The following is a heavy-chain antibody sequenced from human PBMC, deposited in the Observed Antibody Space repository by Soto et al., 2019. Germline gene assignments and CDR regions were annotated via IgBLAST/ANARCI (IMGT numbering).Heavy chain of an antibody. CDR2: IIPIFGTA. CDR1: GGTFSSYA. Sequence: QVQLVQSGAEVKKPGSSVKVSCKASGGTFSSYAISWVRQAPGQGLEWMGGIIPIFGTANYAQKFQGRVTITADESTSTAYMELSSLRSEDTAVYYCARKSYQPQAYYYYGMDVWGKGTTVTVSS. V-gene: IGHV1-69*01. CDR3: ARKSYQPQAYYYYGMDV. D-gene: IGHD3-16*02. J-gene: IGHJ6*04.